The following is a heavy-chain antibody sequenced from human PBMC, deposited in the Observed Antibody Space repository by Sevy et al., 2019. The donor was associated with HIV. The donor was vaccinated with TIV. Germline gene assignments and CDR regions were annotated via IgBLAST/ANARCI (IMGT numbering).Heavy chain of an antibody. CDR1: GYTFTNYY. D-gene: IGHD3-16*01. CDR2: INPSDVST. CDR3: GRTSPRGGFDH. Sequence: ASVKVSCKASGYTFTNYYMHWVRQAPGQGLELMGIINPSDVSTVYAQKFQGRVTMTRDTSTSTVYMELSSLRSDDTAVYYCGRTSPRGGFDHWVQGALVTVSS. V-gene: IGHV1-46*03. J-gene: IGHJ4*02.